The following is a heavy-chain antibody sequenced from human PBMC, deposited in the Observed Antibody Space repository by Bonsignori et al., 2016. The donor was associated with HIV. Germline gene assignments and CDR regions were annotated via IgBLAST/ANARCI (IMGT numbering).Heavy chain of an antibody. D-gene: IGHD2-2*01. J-gene: IGHJ4*02. CDR1: GIMFSNYA. CDR3: AKSAYCSTTSCYQRAYFDY. CDR2: SSGSGVGT. Sequence: GESLKISCTASGIMFSNYAMSWVRQAPGKGLEWVSTSSGSGVGTYHADAVKGRFTISRDNSKNTVYLQLNSLRAEDTAVYYCAKSAYCSTTSCYQRAYFDYWGQGTLVTVSS. V-gene: IGHV3-23*01.